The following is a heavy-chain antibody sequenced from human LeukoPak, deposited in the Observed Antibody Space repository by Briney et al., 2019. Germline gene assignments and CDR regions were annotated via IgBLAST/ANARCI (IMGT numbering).Heavy chain of an antibody. CDR3: ARMGYYYGSGSSYYYYYYMDV. Sequence: SETLSLTCAVYGGSFSGYYWSWIRQPPGKGLEWIGEINHSGSTNYNPSLKSRVTISVDTSKNQFSLKLSSVTAADTAVYYCARMGYYYGSGSSYYYYYYMDVWGKGTTVTISS. J-gene: IGHJ6*03. CDR1: GGSFSGYY. V-gene: IGHV4-34*01. CDR2: INHSGST. D-gene: IGHD3-10*01.